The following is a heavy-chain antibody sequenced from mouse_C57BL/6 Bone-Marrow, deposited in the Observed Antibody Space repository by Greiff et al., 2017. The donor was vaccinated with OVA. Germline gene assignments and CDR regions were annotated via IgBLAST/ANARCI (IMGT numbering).Heavy chain of an antibody. D-gene: IGHD1-1*02. CDR2: LSNGGGST. Sequence: DVKLVESGGGLVQPGGSLKLSCAASGFTFSDYYMYWVRQTPEKRLEWVAYLSNGGGSTYYPDTVKGRFTISRDNAKNTLYLQMSRLKSEDTAMYYCARQGGYYAMDYWGQGTSVTVSS. CDR3: ARQGGYYAMDY. CDR1: GFTFSDYY. V-gene: IGHV5-12*01. J-gene: IGHJ4*01.